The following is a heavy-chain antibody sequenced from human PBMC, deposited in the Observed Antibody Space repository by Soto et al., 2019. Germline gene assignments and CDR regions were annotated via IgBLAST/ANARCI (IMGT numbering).Heavy chain of an antibody. J-gene: IGHJ4*02. CDR3: ARRRGYNWNNPAFDY. CDR1: GFSLSSSGVG. CDR2: IYWNDDK. V-gene: IGHV2-5*01. D-gene: IGHD1-20*01. Sequence: QSTLKESGPALVKPTQTLTLTCTFSGFSLSSSGVGVGWIRQPPGNAREWLALIYWNDDKKYSPSLKSRLGITKDTSRIQVVLTMTNMDPVDTATYYCARRRGYNWNNPAFDYWGQGTLVTVSS.